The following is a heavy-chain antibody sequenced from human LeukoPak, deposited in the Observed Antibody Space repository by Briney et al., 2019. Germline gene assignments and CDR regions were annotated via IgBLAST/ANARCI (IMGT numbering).Heavy chain of an antibody. CDR1: GGSISSYH. V-gene: IGHV4-59*08. Sequence: SETLSLTCTVSGGSISSYHWSWIRQPPGKGLEWIGYIYYSGSTNYNPSLKSRVTISVDTSKNQFSLKLSSVTAADTAVYYCARFGGGNPHFDYWGQGTLVTVST. D-gene: IGHD4-23*01. CDR2: IYYSGST. CDR3: ARFGGGNPHFDY. J-gene: IGHJ4*02.